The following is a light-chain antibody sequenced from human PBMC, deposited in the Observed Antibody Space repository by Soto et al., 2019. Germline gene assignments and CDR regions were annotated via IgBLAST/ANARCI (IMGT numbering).Light chain of an antibody. CDR1: QSIRNY. CDR3: QQTDSTPQT. J-gene: IGKJ1*01. CDR2: AAS. V-gene: IGKV1-39*01. Sequence: DIQMTQSTSSLSASVGDRVTISCRASQSIRNYVSLYQQKPGTAPKLLIRAASTLQSGVPSRFSGSGSGRDFSLTISSLQIEDFATYFCQQTDSTPQTFGQGTNVEI.